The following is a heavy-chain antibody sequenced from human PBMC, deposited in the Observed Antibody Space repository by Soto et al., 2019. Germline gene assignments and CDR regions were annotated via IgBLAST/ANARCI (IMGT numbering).Heavy chain of an antibody. D-gene: IGHD3-10*01. V-gene: IGHV3-21*01. J-gene: IGHJ4*02. Sequence: EVQLVESGGGLVKPGGSLRLSCAASGFPFSTYSMNWVRQAPGTGLERVSSSSRSSSYIYYADSVKVRFTISRDHANSTLYLQMTSLSAEVTAVYYCAIDVSGMRGQGTLVTVSS. CDR1: GFPFSTYS. CDR2: SSRSSSYI. CDR3: AIDVSGM.